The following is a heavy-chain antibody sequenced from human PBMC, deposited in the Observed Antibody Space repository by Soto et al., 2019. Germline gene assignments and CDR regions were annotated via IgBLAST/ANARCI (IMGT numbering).Heavy chain of an antibody. D-gene: IGHD2-21*01. V-gene: IGHV3-30-3*01. Sequence: QVQLVESGGGVVQPGRSLRLSCADSGFTFNFFAMHWVRQAPGKGLEWVAAVSKDGSNTYYADSVKGRFTISRDNPKNTLYLQMNSLRVEDTAVYYCARDILCDPGVDAFHIWGQGPIVTVS. J-gene: IGHJ3*02. CDR3: ARDILCDPGVDAFHI. CDR1: GFTFNFFA. CDR2: VSKDGSNT.